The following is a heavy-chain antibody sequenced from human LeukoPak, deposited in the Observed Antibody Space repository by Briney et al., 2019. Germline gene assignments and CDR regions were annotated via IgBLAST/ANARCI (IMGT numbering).Heavy chain of an antibody. CDR2: ISYDGSNK. J-gene: IGHJ4*02. CDR3: ASVVVAAMDY. D-gene: IGHD2-15*01. Sequence: GGSLRLSCAASGFTFSSYAMHWVRQAPGKGLEWVAVISYDGSNKYYADSVKGRFTISRDNSKNTLYLQMNSLRAEDTAVYYCASVVVAAMDYWGQGTLVTVSP. CDR1: GFTFSSYA. V-gene: IGHV3-30-3*01.